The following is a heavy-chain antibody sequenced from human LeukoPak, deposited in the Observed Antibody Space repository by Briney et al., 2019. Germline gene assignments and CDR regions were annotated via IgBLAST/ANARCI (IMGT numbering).Heavy chain of an antibody. CDR2: ISSSSSYI. Sequence: GGSLRLSCAASGFTFSSYSMNWVRQAPGKGLEWVSSISSSSSYIYYADSVKGRFTISRDNAKNSLYLQMNSLRAEDTAVYYCARALDSSGYLLVWGQGTLVTVSS. J-gene: IGHJ4*02. D-gene: IGHD3-22*01. CDR1: GFTFSSYS. V-gene: IGHV3-21*01. CDR3: ARALDSSGYLLV.